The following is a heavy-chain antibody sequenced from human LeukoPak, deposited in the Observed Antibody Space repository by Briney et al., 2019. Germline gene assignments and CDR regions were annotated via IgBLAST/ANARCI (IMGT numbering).Heavy chain of an antibody. Sequence: SETLSLTCTVSGGSISSSSYYWGWIRQPPGKGLEWIGSIYYSGSTYYNPSLKSRVTISVDTSKNQFSLKLSSVTAADTAVYYCARGRRYYNYYMDVWGKGTTVTVS. CDR1: GGSISSSSYY. V-gene: IGHV4-39*07. J-gene: IGHJ6*03. CDR2: IYYSGST. CDR3: ARGRRYYNYYMDV.